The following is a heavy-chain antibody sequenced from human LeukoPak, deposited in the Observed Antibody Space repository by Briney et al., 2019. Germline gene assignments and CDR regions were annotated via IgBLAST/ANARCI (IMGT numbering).Heavy chain of an antibody. CDR2: IIPIFGTA. D-gene: IGHD6-6*01. CDR3: ARDYTVSSSSAADYYGMDV. Sequence: SVKVSCKASGYTFTSYGISWVRQAPGQGLEWMGGIIPIFGTADYAQKFQGRVTITADESTSTAYMELSSLRSEDTAVYYCARDYTVSSSSAADYYGMDVWGQGTTVTVSS. V-gene: IGHV1-69*13. J-gene: IGHJ6*02. CDR1: GYTFTSYG.